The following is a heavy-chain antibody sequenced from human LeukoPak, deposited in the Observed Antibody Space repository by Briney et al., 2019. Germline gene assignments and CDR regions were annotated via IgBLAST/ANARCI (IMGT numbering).Heavy chain of an antibody. D-gene: IGHD2-15*01. CDR2: IYPGDSDT. CDR3: ATLQDVLFY. Sequence: GESLKISCKGSGYSFASYWIGWVRQMPGKGLEWMGVIYPGDSDTRYSPSFQGQVTIPADKSISTAYLQWSSLKASDTAIYYCATLQDVLFYWGQGTLVTVSS. V-gene: IGHV5-51*01. CDR1: GYSFASYW. J-gene: IGHJ4*02.